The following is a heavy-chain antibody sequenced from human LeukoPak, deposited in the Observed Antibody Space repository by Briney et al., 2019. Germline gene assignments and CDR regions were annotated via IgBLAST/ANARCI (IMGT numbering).Heavy chain of an antibody. CDR2: IYYSGGT. V-gene: IGHV4-59*01. D-gene: IGHD6-13*01. CDR3: ARTTEAHSWRTRYYDYYMDV. J-gene: IGHJ6*03. Sequence: TSETLSLTCTVSGGSISSYYWSWIRQPPGKGLEWIGYIYYSGGTNYNPSLKSRVTISVDTSKNQFSLKLSSVTAADTAVYYCARTTEAHSWRTRYYDYYMDVWGKGTTVTVSS. CDR1: GGSISSYY.